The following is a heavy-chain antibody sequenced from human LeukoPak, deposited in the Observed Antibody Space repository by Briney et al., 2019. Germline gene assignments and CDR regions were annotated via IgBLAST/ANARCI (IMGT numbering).Heavy chain of an antibody. CDR1: GFTFSSYS. CDR2: ISSSSSYI. J-gene: IGHJ6*04. Sequence: GGSLRLSCAASGFTFSSYSMNWVRQAPGKGLEWVSSISSSSSYIYYADSVKGRFTISRDNAKNSLYLQMNSLRAEDTAVYYYAELGITMIGGVWGKGTTVTISS. CDR3: AELGITMIGGV. V-gene: IGHV3-21*01. D-gene: IGHD3-10*02.